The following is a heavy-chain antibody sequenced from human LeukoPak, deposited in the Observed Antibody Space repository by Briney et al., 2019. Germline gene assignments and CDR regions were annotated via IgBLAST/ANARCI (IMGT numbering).Heavy chain of an antibody. CDR2: MRSKASGGTT. V-gene: IGHV3-49*04. CDR1: GFTFGDYA. CDR3: TRSYDRSGYYPGYFQH. J-gene: IGHJ1*01. D-gene: IGHD3-22*01. Sequence: PGRSLRLSCTASGFTFGDYAMTWARQAPGKGLEWIGFMRSKASGGTTEYAASVKGRFTISRDDSKSIAYLQMNSLKSEDTAVYYCTRSYDRSGYYPGYFQHWGQGTLVTVSS.